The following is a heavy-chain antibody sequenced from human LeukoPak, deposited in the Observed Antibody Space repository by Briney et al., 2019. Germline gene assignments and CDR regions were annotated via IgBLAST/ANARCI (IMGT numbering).Heavy chain of an antibody. CDR3: ARARAAAGINWFDP. J-gene: IGHJ5*02. CDR1: GGSISSSSYY. V-gene: IGHV4-39*01. D-gene: IGHD6-13*01. CDR2: IYYSGST. Sequence: PSETLSLTCTVSGGSISSSSYYWGWIRQPPGKGLEWIGSIYYSGSTYYNPSLKSRVTISVDTSKNQFSLKLSSVTAADTAVYYCARARAAAGINWFDPWGQGTLATVSS.